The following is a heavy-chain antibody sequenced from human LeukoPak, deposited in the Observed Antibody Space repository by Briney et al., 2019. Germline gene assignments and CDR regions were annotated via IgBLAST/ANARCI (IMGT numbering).Heavy chain of an antibody. D-gene: IGHD3-3*01. CDR3: ARDKGSYDFWSGYSNPYYFDY. CDR2: LSYDGSNK. Sequence: GGSLRLSCAASGFTFSSYAMHWVRQAPGKGLEWVTVLSYDGSNKYYADSVKGRFTISRDNSKNTLYLQMNSLRAEDTAVYYCARDKGSYDFWSGYSNPYYFDYWGQGTLVTVSS. J-gene: IGHJ4*02. CDR1: GFTFSSYA. V-gene: IGHV3-30*04.